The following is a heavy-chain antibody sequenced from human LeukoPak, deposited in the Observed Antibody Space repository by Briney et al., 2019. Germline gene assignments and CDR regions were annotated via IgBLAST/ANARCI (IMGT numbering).Heavy chain of an antibody. Sequence: GRSLRLSCAASGFTFDDYAMHWVWQAPGKGLEWVSGISWNSGSIGYADSVKGRFTISRDNSKNTLYFQMNSLRAEDTAVYYCTIVGAIDKHAFDIWGQGTMVTVSS. J-gene: IGHJ3*02. D-gene: IGHD1-26*01. V-gene: IGHV3-9*01. CDR1: GFTFDDYA. CDR3: TIVGAIDKHAFDI. CDR2: ISWNSGSI.